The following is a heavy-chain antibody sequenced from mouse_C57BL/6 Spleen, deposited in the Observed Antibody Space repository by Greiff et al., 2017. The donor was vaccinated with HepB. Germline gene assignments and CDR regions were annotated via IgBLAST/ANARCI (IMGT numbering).Heavy chain of an antibody. CDR2: ISYDGSN. CDR3: ARDRDFDY. Sequence: EVKLMESGPGLVKPSQSLSLTCSVTGYSITSGYYWNWIRQFPGNKLEWMGYISYDGSNNYNPSLKNRISITRDTSKNQFFLKLNSVTTEGTATYYCARDRDFDYWGQGTTLTVSS. J-gene: IGHJ2*01. D-gene: IGHD3-3*01. V-gene: IGHV3-6*01. CDR1: GYSITSGYY.